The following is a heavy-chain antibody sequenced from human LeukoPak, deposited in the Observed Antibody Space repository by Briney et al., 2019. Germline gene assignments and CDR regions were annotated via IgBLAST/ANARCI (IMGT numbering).Heavy chain of an antibody. V-gene: IGHV3-33*08. CDR3: ARDRIGKYSIDY. D-gene: IGHD2-15*01. Sequence: PGGSLRLSCAASGFTFSNFSLNWVRQAPAKGLEWVAFISDNGLRTYYLESVKGLFTISRDDSKNTLYLQMNILRVEDTAVYYCARDRIGKYSIDYWGQGTLVTVSS. CDR2: ISDNGLRT. CDR1: GFTFSNFS. J-gene: IGHJ4*02.